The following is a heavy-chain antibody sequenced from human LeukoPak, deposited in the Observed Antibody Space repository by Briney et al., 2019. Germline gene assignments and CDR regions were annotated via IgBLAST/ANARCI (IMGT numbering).Heavy chain of an antibody. CDR1: GFSFSNYW. D-gene: IGHD7-27*01. J-gene: IGHJ3*02. Sequence: QPRGSLRLSCAASGFSFSNYWMCWVRQAPGKGLVCVSRINSDGSTTTYADSVKGRFTISRDNAKNTLYLQMNSLRAEDSALYYCARIRESLGLGAFDIWGQGTLVTVSS. CDR2: INSDGSTT. V-gene: IGHV3-74*03. CDR3: ARIRESLGLGAFDI.